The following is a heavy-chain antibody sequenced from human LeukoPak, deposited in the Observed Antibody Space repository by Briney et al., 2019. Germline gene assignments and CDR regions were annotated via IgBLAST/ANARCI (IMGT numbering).Heavy chain of an antibody. CDR2: ISSSGSTI. J-gene: IGHJ6*02. Sequence: GGSLRLSCAASGFTFSDYYMSWIRQAPGKGLEWVSYISSSGSTIYYADSVKGRFAISRDNAKNSLYLQMNSLRAEDTAVYYCARALGYCSGGSCYGLGMDVWGQGTTVTVSS. V-gene: IGHV3-11*01. D-gene: IGHD2-15*01. CDR1: GFTFSDYY. CDR3: ARALGYCSGGSCYGLGMDV.